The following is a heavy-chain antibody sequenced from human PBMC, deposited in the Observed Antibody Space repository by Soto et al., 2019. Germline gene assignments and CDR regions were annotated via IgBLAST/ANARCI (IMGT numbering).Heavy chain of an antibody. CDR2: IYYSGST. V-gene: IGHV4-31*03. CDR1: GGSISSGGYY. J-gene: IGHJ4*02. CDR3: ARSGYSYGPNPLLY. D-gene: IGHD5-18*01. Sequence: PSETLSLTCTVSGGSISSGGYYWSWIRQHPGKSMEWIGYIYYSGSTYYNPSLKSRVTISVDTFKNQFSLKLSSVTAADTVVYYCARSGYSYGPNPLLYWGQGTLVTVSS.